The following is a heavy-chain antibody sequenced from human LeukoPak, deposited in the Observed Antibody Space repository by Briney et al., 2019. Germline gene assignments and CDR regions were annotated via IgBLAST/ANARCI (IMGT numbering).Heavy chain of an antibody. Sequence: GGSLTLSCAASGFIFSTYWLTWVRQAPGTGLEWVANINQDGSEISYVDSVQGRFTISRDNVKNSLYLQMNSLGAEDTAVYYCARRGTSSSWAHFDYWGQGTLVTVSS. CDR1: GFIFSTYW. D-gene: IGHD6-13*01. J-gene: IGHJ4*02. CDR3: ARRGTSSSWAHFDY. V-gene: IGHV3-7*05. CDR2: INQDGSEI.